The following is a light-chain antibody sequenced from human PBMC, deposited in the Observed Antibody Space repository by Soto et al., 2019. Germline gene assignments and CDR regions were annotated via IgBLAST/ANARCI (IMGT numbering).Light chain of an antibody. CDR2: AVT. CDR3: SSYTSSSTL. V-gene: IGLV2-14*01. Sequence: QSALTQPASVSGSPGQSITISCTGTRSDIGAYNNVSWYQQYPGKAPTLMIYAVTDRPSGVSSRFSGSKSGNTASLTISGLQAEDEADYYCSSYTSSSTLFGTGTKVTVL. CDR1: RSDIGAYNN. J-gene: IGLJ1*01.